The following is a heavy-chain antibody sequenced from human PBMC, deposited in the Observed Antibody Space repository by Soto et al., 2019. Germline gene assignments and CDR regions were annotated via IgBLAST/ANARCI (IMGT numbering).Heavy chain of an antibody. CDR3: ARGRPVFDY. D-gene: IGHD6-6*01. CDR2: VNHSGTT. V-gene: IGHV4-34*01. J-gene: IGHJ4*02. CDR1: GASFSDYY. Sequence: QVQLQQWGAGLLEPSETLSLTCAVYGASFSDYYWSWIRQPPGKGLEWVGEVNHSGTTNYSPSLKSRVTISIDTSKNQSSLNLRSVTAADTAVYYCARGRPVFDYWGQGTLVTVSS.